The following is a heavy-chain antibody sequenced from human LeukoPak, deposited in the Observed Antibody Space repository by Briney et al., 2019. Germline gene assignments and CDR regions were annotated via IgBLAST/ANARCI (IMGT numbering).Heavy chain of an antibody. CDR2: IYYSGST. CDR1: GGSISSSSYH. CDR3: ARRREDVDTGFDP. D-gene: IGHD5-18*01. J-gene: IGHJ5*02. Sequence: SETLSLTCTVSGGSISSSSYHWGWIRQPPGKGLEWIGSIYYSGSTYYNPSLKSRVTISVDTSKNQFSLKLSSVTAADTAVYYCARRREDVDTGFDPWGQGTLVTVSS. V-gene: IGHV4-39*01.